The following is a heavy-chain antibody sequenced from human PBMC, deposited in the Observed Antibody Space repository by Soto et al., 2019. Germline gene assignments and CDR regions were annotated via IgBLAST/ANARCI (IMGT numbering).Heavy chain of an antibody. V-gene: IGHV4-59*11. Sequence: LETLSLTCTVTSDSISSHYWTWIRQPPGKGLEWIGYVYYTGTPVYNPSLKSRVTISVDASKNQFSLKLSSVSAADTAVYYCASWPKAVAVRMDVWGQGTTVTVSS. CDR1: SDSISSHY. CDR2: VYYTGTP. D-gene: IGHD6-19*01. CDR3: ASWPKAVAVRMDV. J-gene: IGHJ6*02.